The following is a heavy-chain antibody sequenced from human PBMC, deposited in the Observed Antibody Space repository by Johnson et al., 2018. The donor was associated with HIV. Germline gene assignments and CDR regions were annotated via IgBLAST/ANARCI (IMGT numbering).Heavy chain of an antibody. V-gene: IGHV3-30*18. Sequence: VQLVESGGGVVQPGRSLRLSCAASGFTFSSYGMHWVRQAPGKGLEWVAAISYDGNNKYYADSAKGRFTISRDNSKNTVYLQMNSLRTEDTAVYYCANALGIWGQGTMVTVSS. CDR3: ANALGI. CDR2: ISYDGNNK. J-gene: IGHJ3*02. CDR1: GFTFSSYG.